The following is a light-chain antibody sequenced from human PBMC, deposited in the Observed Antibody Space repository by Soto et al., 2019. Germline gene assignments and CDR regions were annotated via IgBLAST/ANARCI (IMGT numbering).Light chain of an antibody. V-gene: IGKV1-39*01. CDR2: GAS. J-gene: IGKJ4*02. Sequence: IQMTQSPSSLSASVGDRVTITCRASRSTYNYLHWYQQKPAKAPKLLVFGASTLYNGVPARFTGSTSWSGFTDYSLNITGLHPEDFATDYCHHTYDAPACGGGMTVEVK. CDR1: RSTYNY. CDR3: HHTYDAPA.